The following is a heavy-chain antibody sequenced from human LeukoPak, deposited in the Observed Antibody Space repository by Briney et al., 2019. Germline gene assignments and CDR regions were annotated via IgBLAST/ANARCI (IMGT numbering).Heavy chain of an antibody. CDR2: FYYSGST. CDR1: GVSISSKNYY. Sequence: SETLSLTCTVSGVSISSKNYYWGWIRQPPGRGLEWIGNFYYSGSTYYNPSLKSRVTISVDTSKNQFSLKLNSVTAADTAIYYGASRIGGTTFDYWGQGTLVTVSS. D-gene: IGHD2-15*01. V-gene: IGHV4-39*01. J-gene: IGHJ4*02. CDR3: ASRIGGTTFDY.